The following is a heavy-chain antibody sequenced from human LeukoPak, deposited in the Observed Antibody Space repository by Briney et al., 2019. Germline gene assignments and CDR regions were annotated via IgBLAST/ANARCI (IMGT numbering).Heavy chain of an antibody. CDR2: IIPIFGTA. D-gene: IGHD2-2*01. Sequence: PVKVSCKASGGTFSSYAISWVRQAPGQGLEWMGGIIPIFGTANYAQKFQGRVTITTDESTSTAYMELSSLRSEDTAVYYCARSYRPYCSSTSCYYFDYWGQGTLVTVSS. V-gene: IGHV1-69*05. J-gene: IGHJ4*02. CDR1: GGTFSSYA. CDR3: ARSYRPYCSSTSCYYFDY.